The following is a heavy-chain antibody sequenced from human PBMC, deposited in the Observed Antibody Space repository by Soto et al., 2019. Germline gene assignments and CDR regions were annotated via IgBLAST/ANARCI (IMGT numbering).Heavy chain of an antibody. Sequence: EVQLVESGGGLVKPGESLRLSCAASGFTFSSAWVNWVRQAPGKGLEWVGRIKTKSEGGSTQYPAPVKGRFTISRDDSKNTLSLQLSSLKIEDTAVYYCTTGSNEGYWGQGTLVTVSS. V-gene: IGHV3-15*07. CDR2: IKTKSEGGST. CDR3: TTGSNEGY. J-gene: IGHJ4*02. D-gene: IGHD1-1*01. CDR1: GFTFSSAW.